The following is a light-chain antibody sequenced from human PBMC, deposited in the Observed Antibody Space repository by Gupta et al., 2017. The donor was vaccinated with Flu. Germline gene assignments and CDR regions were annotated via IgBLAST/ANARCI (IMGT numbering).Light chain of an antibody. CDR1: QSIGYY. CDR2: KAS. V-gene: IGKV1-5*03. J-gene: IGKJ2*01. CDR3: QQCESYSPYT. Sequence: DIQMTQSPSTLSASVGDSVTITCRASQSIGYYLAWYQQKPGKAPKLLIYKASSLDSGVPSRFSGSGYGTEFTLTISSRQPDDFATYYCQQCESYSPYTFGQGTKLEIK.